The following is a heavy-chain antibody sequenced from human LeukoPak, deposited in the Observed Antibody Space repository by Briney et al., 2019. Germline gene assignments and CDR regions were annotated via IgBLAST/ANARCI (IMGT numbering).Heavy chain of an antibody. D-gene: IGHD2-21*02. J-gene: IGHJ4*02. Sequence: SQTLSLTCTVSGVSISSGAYYWSWIRQHPGKGLEWIGYIYYSGSTYYNPSLKSRVTISVDTSKNQFSLKLSSVTAADTAVYFCAKVGGDSPLFYFDFWGQGSLVTVSS. CDR1: GVSISSGAYY. V-gene: IGHV4-31*03. CDR2: IYYSGST. CDR3: AKVGGDSPLFYFDF.